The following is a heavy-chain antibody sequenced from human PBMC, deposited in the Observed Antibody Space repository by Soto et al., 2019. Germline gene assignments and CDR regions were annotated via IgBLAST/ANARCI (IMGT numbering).Heavy chain of an antibody. V-gene: IGHV3-30*03. CDR2: ISYDGSNK. CDR1: GFTFSSYG. D-gene: IGHD2-15*01. Sequence: GGSLRLSCAASGFTFSSYGMHWVRQAPGKGLEWVAVISYDGSNKYYADSVKGRFTISRDNSKNTLYLQMNSLRAEDTAVYYCASPGRDPGAFDIWGQGTMATVSS. J-gene: IGHJ3*02. CDR3: ASPGRDPGAFDI.